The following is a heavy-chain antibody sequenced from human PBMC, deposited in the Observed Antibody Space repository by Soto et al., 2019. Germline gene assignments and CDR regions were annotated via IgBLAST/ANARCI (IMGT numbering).Heavy chain of an antibody. CDR1: GDSISSSNYY. CDR2: IYYSGTT. V-gene: IGHV4-39*02. Sequence: SSETLSLTCTVSGDSISSSNYYWGWIRQPPGKGLEWIGTIYYSGTTYYSPSLKSRVTMTRDTSINTAYMELTTLTSDDTAFYYCARGVSAGVDYWGQGTLVTVSS. J-gene: IGHJ4*02. D-gene: IGHD1-26*01. CDR3: ARGVSAGVDY.